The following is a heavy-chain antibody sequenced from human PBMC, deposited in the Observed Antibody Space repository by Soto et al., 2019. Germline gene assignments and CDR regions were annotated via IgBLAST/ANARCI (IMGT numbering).Heavy chain of an antibody. V-gene: IGHV3-11*03. CDR1: GFTFSDYY. J-gene: IGHJ5*02. D-gene: IGHD1-7*01. CDR2: ISGDGRST. Sequence: GGSLRLSCAASGFTFSDYYMAWIRQAPGRGLEWISFISGDGRSTRYADSVKGRFTISRDKAKNSLSLQMNSLRADDTASYYCVIHSARTLVVSAVERDTLSDTLRQGILVTVFS. CDR3: VIHSARTLVVSAVERDTLSDT.